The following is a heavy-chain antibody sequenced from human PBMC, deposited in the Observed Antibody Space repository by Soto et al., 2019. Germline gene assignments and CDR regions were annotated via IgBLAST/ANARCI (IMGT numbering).Heavy chain of an antibody. CDR2: IYYSGTT. Sequence: PSETLSLTCTVSGGSISSYYWSWMRQPPGKGLEWIGYIYYSGTTNYNPSLKSRITMSVDTSKNQFSLKLNSVTAADTVVYYCARGEFMITFGGVSDWFDPWGQGTLVTVSS. CDR1: GGSISSYY. D-gene: IGHD3-16*01. CDR3: ARGEFMITFGGVSDWFDP. V-gene: IGHV4-59*01. J-gene: IGHJ5*02.